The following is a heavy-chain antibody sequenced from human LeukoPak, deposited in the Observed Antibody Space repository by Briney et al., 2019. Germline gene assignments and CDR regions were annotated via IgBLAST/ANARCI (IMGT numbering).Heavy chain of an antibody. CDR1: GYSISSGYY. D-gene: IGHD3-16*01. V-gene: IGHV4-38-2*02. J-gene: IGHJ3*02. Sequence: SETLSLTCTVSGYSISSGYYWGWIRPPPGKGLEWIGSIYHSGSTYYNPSLKSRVTISVDTSKNQVSLKLSSVTAADTAVYYCASYTDAFDIWGQGTMVTVSS. CDR2: IYHSGST. CDR3: ASYTDAFDI.